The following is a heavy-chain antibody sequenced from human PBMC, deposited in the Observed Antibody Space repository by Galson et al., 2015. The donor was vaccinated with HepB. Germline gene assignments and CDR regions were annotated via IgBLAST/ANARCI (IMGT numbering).Heavy chain of an antibody. D-gene: IGHD5-18*01. CDR1: GFTFSDYY. V-gene: IGHV3-11*01. Sequence: SLRLSCAASGFTFSDYYMSWIRQAPGKGLEWVSYISSSGSTIYYADSVKGRFTISRDNAKNSLYLQMNSLRAEDTAAYYCAGGYSYASPYYFDYWGQGTLVTVSS. CDR2: ISSSGSTI. CDR3: AGGYSYASPYYFDY. J-gene: IGHJ4*02.